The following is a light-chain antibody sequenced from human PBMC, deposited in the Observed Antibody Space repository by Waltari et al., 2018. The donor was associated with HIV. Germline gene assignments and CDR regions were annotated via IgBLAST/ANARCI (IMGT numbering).Light chain of an antibody. V-gene: IGLV2-11*01. CDR3: CSYAGSYTWV. CDR2: DVR. CDR1: SSDVGGYNY. J-gene: IGLJ3*02. Sequence: QSALTQPRSVSGSPGQSVTISCTGTSSDVGGYNYVSWYQQHPGKAPKLMIYDVRKRPSVVPVRFSGSKSGNTASLTISGLQAEDEADYYCCSYAGSYTWVFGGGTKLTVL.